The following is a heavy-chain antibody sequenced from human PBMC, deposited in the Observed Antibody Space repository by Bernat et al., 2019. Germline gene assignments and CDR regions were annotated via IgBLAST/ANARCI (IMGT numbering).Heavy chain of an antibody. Sequence: EVQLVESGGGLIQPGGSLRLSCAASGFTVSSNYISWVGQAPGKGLGWVSGIYSGGSTYYAESVKGRLTISRDNSKTTLYLQMNRLSAEDTAVYYCARGGDWFDPWGQGTLVTDSS. CDR3: ARGGDWFDP. CDR2: IYSGGST. CDR1: GFTVSSNY. V-gene: IGHV3-53*01. D-gene: IGHD2-15*01. J-gene: IGHJ5*02.